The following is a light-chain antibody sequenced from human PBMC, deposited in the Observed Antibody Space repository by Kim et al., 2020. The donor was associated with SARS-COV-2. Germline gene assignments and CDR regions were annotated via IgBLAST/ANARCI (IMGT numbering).Light chain of an antibody. CDR3: QQYNNWPPGT. V-gene: IGKV3-15*01. Sequence: SPGERATRSCRASQSVSSNLAWYQQKPGQAPRLLISGASTRATGIPARFSGSGSGTEFTLTISSLQSEDFAVYFCQQYNNWPPGTFGQGTKVDIK. CDR2: GAS. CDR1: QSVSSN. J-gene: IGKJ1*01.